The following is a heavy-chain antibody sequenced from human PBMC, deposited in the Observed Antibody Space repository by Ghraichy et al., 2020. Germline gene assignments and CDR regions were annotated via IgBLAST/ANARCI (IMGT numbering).Heavy chain of an antibody. CDR3: TSQPREYYYDSSGYSLSGGIDY. J-gene: IGHJ4*02. Sequence: GGSLRLSCADSGFTFSNAWMSWVRQAPGKGLEWVGRIKSKTDGGTTDYAAPVKGRFTISRDDSKNTLYLQMNSLKTEDTAVYYCTSQPREYYYDSSGYSLSGGIDYWGQGTLVTVSS. D-gene: IGHD3-22*01. CDR2: IKSKTDGGTT. CDR1: GFTFSNAW. V-gene: IGHV3-15*01.